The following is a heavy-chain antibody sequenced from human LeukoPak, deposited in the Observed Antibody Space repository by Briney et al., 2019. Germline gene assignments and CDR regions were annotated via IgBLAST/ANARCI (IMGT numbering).Heavy chain of an antibody. CDR3: ARLGAAAADY. D-gene: IGHD6-13*01. V-gene: IGHV5-51*01. Sequence: GESLKISCRGSGYTFTSNWIGWVRQMPGKGLEWMGVIFPSDSDTRYSPSFQGRVTFSADESINTAYVHWSSLKPSDTAIYYCARLGAAAADYWGQGTLVTVSS. CDR2: IFPSDSDT. CDR1: GYTFTSNW. J-gene: IGHJ4*02.